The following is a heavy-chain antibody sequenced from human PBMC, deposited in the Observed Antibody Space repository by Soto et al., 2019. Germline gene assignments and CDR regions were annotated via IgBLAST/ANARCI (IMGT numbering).Heavy chain of an antibody. D-gene: IGHD6-13*01. V-gene: IGHV5-10-1*01. CDR3: ARGRLQQLPAYIWFDP. Sequence: GESLKISCKGSGYSFTSYWISWVRQMPGKGLEWMGRIDRSGSYTNYSPSHQGHVNISADKSISTAYLQWSSLKASDTAMYYCARGRLQQLPAYIWFDPWGQGTLVTVSS. CDR2: IDRSGSYT. CDR1: GYSFTSYW. J-gene: IGHJ5*02.